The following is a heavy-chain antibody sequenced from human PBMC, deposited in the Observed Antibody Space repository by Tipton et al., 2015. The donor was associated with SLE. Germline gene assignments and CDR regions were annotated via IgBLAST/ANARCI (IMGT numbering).Heavy chain of an antibody. CDR3: ARSCYDFWSASVRGYFDY. CDR2: IYYSGGT. Sequence: TLSLTCTVSGGSISNYYWTWIRQPPGKGLEWIGYIYYSGGTNYNPSLKSRVTISVDTSKNQFSLKLNSVTAADTAVYYCARSCYDFWSASVRGYFDYWGQGTLVTVSS. J-gene: IGHJ4*02. CDR1: GGSISNYY. D-gene: IGHD3-3*01. V-gene: IGHV4-59*01.